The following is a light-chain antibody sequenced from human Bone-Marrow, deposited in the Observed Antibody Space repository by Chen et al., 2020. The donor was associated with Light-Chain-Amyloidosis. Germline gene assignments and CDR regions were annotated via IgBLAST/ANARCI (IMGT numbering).Light chain of an antibody. J-gene: IGLJ3*02. CDR2: SNN. CDR1: SSNVRGIT. CDR3: SHWDDSMMGRV. V-gene: IGLV1-44*01. Sequence: QSVLTQPPSASGTPGQRVSISCSGNSSNVRGITFNWYQHIPGRAPKLLIYSNNKRPSGVPARFSCAKSGTSASLAISRLQSEDDADYYCSHWDDSMMGRVFGGGTKLTVL.